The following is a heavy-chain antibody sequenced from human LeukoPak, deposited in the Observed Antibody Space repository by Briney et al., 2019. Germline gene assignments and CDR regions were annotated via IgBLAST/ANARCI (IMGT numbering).Heavy chain of an antibody. CDR1: GFTFNNYA. Sequence: PGGSLRLSCAASGFTFNNYAMSWVRQAPGKGLEWVSAISGGGSTYNADSVKGRFTISRDNSKNSLYLQMNSLRAEDTAVYYCAKSRWETYAVRAFEIWGQGTMVTVSS. D-gene: IGHD1-26*01. V-gene: IGHV3-23*01. J-gene: IGHJ3*02. CDR2: ISGGGST. CDR3: AKSRWETYAVRAFEI.